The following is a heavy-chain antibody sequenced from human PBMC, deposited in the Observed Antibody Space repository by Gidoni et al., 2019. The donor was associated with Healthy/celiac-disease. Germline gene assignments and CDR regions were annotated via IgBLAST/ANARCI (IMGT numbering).Heavy chain of an antibody. CDR3: ARAIAVAAFDI. V-gene: IGHV3-21*01. D-gene: IGHD6-19*01. Sequence: EVQLVESGGGLVKPGGSLRLSCAASGFTFSSYSMNWVRQAPGKGLEWVSSISSSSSYIYYADSVKVRFTISRDNAKNSLYLQMNSLRAEDTAVYYCARAIAVAAFDIWGQGTMVTVSS. J-gene: IGHJ3*02. CDR2: ISSSSSYI. CDR1: GFTFSSYS.